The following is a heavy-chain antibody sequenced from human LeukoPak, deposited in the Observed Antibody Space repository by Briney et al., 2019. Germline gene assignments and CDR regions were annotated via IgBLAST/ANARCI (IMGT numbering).Heavy chain of an antibody. Sequence: ASVKVSCKASGYTFTSYAMNWVRQAPGQGLEWMGWINTNTGNPTYAQGFTGRFVFSLDTSVSTAYLQISSLKAEDTAVYYCARQFSYDSSGYFFSGGYYYMDVWGKGTTVTVSS. CDR3: ARQFSYDSSGYFFSGGYYYMDV. J-gene: IGHJ6*03. CDR1: GYTFTSYA. CDR2: INTNTGNP. V-gene: IGHV7-4-1*02. D-gene: IGHD3-22*01.